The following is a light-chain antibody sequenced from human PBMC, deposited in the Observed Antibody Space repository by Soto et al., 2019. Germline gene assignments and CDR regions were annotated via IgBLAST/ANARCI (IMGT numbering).Light chain of an antibody. Sequence: SARTQRASLSGSTGQSITISCTGTRSDVGGYNYVCWYQHHPGKAPKLMIYEVSKRPSGVPDRFSGSTSGNTASLTVSGLQAEDEADYYCSSYAGSNNSVFGGGTKVTVL. CDR3: SSYAGSNNSV. J-gene: IGLJ3*02. CDR2: EVS. V-gene: IGLV2-8*01. CDR1: RSDVGGYNY.